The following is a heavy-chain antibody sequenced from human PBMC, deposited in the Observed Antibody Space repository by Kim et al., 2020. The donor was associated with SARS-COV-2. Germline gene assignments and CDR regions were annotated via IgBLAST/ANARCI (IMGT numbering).Heavy chain of an antibody. CDR3: ARDLGGYCSSTSCYSRGYYFDY. Sequence: SVKVSCKASGGTFSSYAISWVRQAPGQGLEWMGGIIPIFGTANYAQKFQGRVTITADESTSTAYMELSSLRSEDTAVYYCARDLGGYCSSTSCYSRGYYFDYWGQGTLVTVSS. V-gene: IGHV1-69*13. D-gene: IGHD2-2*01. CDR1: GGTFSSYA. CDR2: IIPIFGTA. J-gene: IGHJ4*02.